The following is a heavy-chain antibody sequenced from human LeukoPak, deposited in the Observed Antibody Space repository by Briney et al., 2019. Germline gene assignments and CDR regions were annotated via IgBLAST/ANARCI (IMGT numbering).Heavy chain of an antibody. Sequence: KPSETLSLTCAVSGCSISSGYYWGWIRQPPGKGLEWIGSIYHSGSTYYNPSLKSQVTISVDTSKNQFSLKLSSVTAADTAVYYCASVYNWNDVVAFDIWGQGTMVTVSS. CDR2: IYHSGST. V-gene: IGHV4-38-2*01. CDR1: GCSISSGYY. CDR3: ASVYNWNDVVAFDI. J-gene: IGHJ3*02. D-gene: IGHD1-1*01.